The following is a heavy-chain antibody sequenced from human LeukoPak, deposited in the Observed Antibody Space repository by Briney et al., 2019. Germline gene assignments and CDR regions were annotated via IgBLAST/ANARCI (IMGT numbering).Heavy chain of an antibody. D-gene: IGHD2-2*02. CDR2: IRYDGSNK. CDR3: AKEELGYCSSTSCYTLDY. J-gene: IGHJ4*02. CDR1: GFTFSSYG. Sequence: GRSLRLSCAASGFTFSSYGMHWVRQAPGKGLEWVAFIRYDGSNKYYADSVKGRFTISRDNSKNTLYLQMNSLRAEDTAVYYCAKEELGYCSSTSCYTLDYWGQGTLVTVSS. V-gene: IGHV3-30*02.